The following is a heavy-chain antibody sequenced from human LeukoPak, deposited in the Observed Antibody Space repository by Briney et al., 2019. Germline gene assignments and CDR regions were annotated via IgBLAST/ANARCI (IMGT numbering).Heavy chain of an antibody. Sequence: GASVKVSCKASGYTFTGYYMHWVRQAPGQGLEWMGWINPNSGGTNYAPKFQGRVTMTRDTSISTAYMELSRLRSDDTAAYYCARWYHVNALDIWGQGTLVTVSS. CDR3: ARWYHVNALDI. V-gene: IGHV1-2*02. D-gene: IGHD2-2*01. CDR2: INPNSGGT. J-gene: IGHJ3*02. CDR1: GYTFTGYY.